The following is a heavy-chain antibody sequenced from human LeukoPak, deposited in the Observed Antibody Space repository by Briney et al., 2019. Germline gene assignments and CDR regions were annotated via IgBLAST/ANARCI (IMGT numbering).Heavy chain of an antibody. J-gene: IGHJ4*02. CDR1: GFTFSSYG. D-gene: IGHD4-23*01. CDR2: IWYDGSNK. CDR3: ARDHDYGGNPELDY. V-gene: IGHV3-33*01. Sequence: GGSLRLSCAASGFTFSSYGMHWVRQAPGKGLEWVAVIWYDGSNKYYADSVKGRFTISRDNSKNTLYLQTNSLRAEDTAVYYCARDHDYGGNPELDYWGQGTLVTVSS.